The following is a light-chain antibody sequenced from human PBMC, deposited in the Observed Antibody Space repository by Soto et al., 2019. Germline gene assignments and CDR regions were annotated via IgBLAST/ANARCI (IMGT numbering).Light chain of an antibody. J-gene: IGKJ5*01. CDR2: GAS. CDR1: QSVSSN. V-gene: IGKV3-15*01. CDR3: QQRRSWPPTIT. Sequence: DIVMTQSPATLSVSPVERATLSCRASQSVSSNLAWYQQKPGQAPRLLIYGASTRATGIPPRFSGSGSGTDFTLTISSLEPEDFAVYYCQQRRSWPPTITFGQGTRLENK.